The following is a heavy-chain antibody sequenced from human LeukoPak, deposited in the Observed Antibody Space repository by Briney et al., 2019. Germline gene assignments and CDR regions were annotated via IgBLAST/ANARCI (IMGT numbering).Heavy chain of an antibody. CDR3: ARERGDYGGKRILDY. D-gene: IGHD4-23*01. J-gene: IGHJ4*02. V-gene: IGHV4-4*07. CDR1: GASISSYY. Sequence: PSETLSLTCTVSGASISSYYWSWIRQPAGKALEWIGRIYVTGSTTYNPSLESRVTMSLDTSKNHFSLKLRSVTAADTAVYYCARERGDYGGKRILDYWGQGTLVTVSS. CDR2: IYVTGST.